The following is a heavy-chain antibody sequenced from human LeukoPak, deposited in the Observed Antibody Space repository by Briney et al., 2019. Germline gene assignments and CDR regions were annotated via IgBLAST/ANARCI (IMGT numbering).Heavy chain of an antibody. J-gene: IGHJ4*02. CDR1: GFTFSSYA. Sequence: GESLKISCAASGFTFSSYAMSWVRQAPGKGLEWVSAISGSGGSTYYADSVKGRFTISRDNSKNTLYLQMNSLRAEDTAVYYCAKVVGTGDADYWGQGTLVTVSS. CDR3: AKVVGTGDADY. D-gene: IGHD2-21*02. CDR2: ISGSGGST. V-gene: IGHV3-23*01.